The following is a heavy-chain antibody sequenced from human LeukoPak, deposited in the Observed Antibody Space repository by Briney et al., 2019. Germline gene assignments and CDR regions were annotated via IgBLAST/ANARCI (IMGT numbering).Heavy chain of an antibody. V-gene: IGHV4-59*01. CDR1: GNSISSYY. J-gene: IGHJ4*02. D-gene: IGHD1-26*01. CDR2: IYYSGST. CDR3: ARGTIVGPVPFEY. Sequence: PSETLSLTCTVSGNSISSYYWSWIRQPPGKGLEWIGYIYYSGSTNNNPSLKSRVTISVDTSKNQFSLKLSSMTAADTAVYHCARGTIVGPVPFEYWGQGTLVTVSS.